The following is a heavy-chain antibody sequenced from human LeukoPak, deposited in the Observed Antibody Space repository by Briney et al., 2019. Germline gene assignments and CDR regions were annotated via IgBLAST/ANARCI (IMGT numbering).Heavy chain of an antibody. CDR1: GYTFTGYY. V-gene: IGHV1-2*02. Sequence: ASVKVSCKASGYTFTGYYMHWVRQAPGQGLEWMGWINPNSVGTNYAQKFLGRVTMTRDTSITTAYMELSRLRSDDTAVYYCARGGSGWFDAFDIWGQGTMVTVSS. CDR3: ARGGSGWFDAFDI. D-gene: IGHD6-19*01. J-gene: IGHJ3*02. CDR2: INPNSVGT.